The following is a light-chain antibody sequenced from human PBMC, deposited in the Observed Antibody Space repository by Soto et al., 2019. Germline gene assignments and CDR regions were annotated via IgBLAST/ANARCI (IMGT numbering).Light chain of an antibody. CDR3: QQGHNWPLT. Sequence: EIVMTQSPATLSLSPGERAALSCRASQSINSELAWYQQKPGQPPRLLIYGASTRATGVPARFTGSESGSEFTLTISILQSEDFAVYYCQQGHNWPLTFGQGTRLEI. CDR1: QSINSE. V-gene: IGKV3-15*01. CDR2: GAS. J-gene: IGKJ2*01.